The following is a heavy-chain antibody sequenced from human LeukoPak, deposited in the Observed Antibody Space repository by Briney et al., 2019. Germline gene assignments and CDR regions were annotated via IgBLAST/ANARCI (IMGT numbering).Heavy chain of an antibody. Sequence: SETLSLTCTVSGGSISSYYWSWIRQPPGKGLEWIGYIYYSGSTNYNPSLKSRVTISVDTSKNQFSLKLSSVTAADTAVYYCARAKNDAFDIWGQGTMVTVSS. V-gene: IGHV4-59*01. J-gene: IGHJ3*02. CDR1: GGSISSYY. CDR3: ARAKNDAFDI. CDR2: IYYSGST.